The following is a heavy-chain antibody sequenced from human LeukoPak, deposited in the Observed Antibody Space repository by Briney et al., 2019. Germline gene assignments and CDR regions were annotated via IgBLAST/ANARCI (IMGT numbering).Heavy chain of an antibody. CDR1: GGSVSSGNYY. CDR3: ARGYGDYDWWYAFDI. J-gene: IGHJ3*02. Sequence: PSETLSLTCTVSGGSVSSGNYYWSWIRQPPGKGLEWIGYVIYSGSTNYNPSLKSRVAISVDTSKNQFSLKLSSVTAADTAVYYCARGYGDYDWWYAFDIWGQGTMVTVSS. V-gene: IGHV4-61*01. D-gene: IGHD4-17*01. CDR2: VIYSGST.